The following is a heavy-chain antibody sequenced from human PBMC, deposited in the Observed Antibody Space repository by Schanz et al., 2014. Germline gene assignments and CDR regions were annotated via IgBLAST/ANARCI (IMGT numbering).Heavy chain of an antibody. CDR3: AREYSSYGTVYY. D-gene: IGHD5-12*01. V-gene: IGHV3-23*01. Sequence: QLLESGGGLVQPGGSLRLSCVASGFTFFGSFAMSWVRQAPGKGLEWVSGMSGSGSTADYADSVKGRFTISRDNSKNTLYLQMNSLRVEDTALYYCAREYSSYGTVYYWGQGTLVTVSS. J-gene: IGHJ4*02. CDR2: MSGSGSTA. CDR1: GFTFFGSFA.